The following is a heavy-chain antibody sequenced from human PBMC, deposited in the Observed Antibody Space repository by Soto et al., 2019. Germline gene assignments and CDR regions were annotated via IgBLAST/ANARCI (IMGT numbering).Heavy chain of an antibody. J-gene: IGHJ6*02. D-gene: IGHD3-3*01. V-gene: IGHV3-48*02. CDR3: ARDQYYDFCSGYWEGYYYYGMDV. CDR1: GFTFSSYS. CDR2: ISSSSSTI. Sequence: GGSLRLSCAASGFTFSSYSMNWVRQAPGKGLEWVSYISSSSSTIYYADSVKGRFTISRDNAKDSLYLQMNSLRDEDTAAYYCARDQYYDFCSGYWEGYYYYGMDVWGQGTTVTV.